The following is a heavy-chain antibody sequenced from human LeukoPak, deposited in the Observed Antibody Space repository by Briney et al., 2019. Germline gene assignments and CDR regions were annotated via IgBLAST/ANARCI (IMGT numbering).Heavy chain of an antibody. CDR2: IYSGGST. D-gene: IGHD3-22*01. Sequence: GSLRLSCAASGFAVSSNYMSWVRQAPGKGLEWVSVIYSGGSTYYADSVKGRFTISRDNSKNTLYLQMNSLRAEDTAVYYCASSVDHYDSSGYYYGAVYWGQGALVTVSS. CDR1: GFAVSSNY. CDR3: ASSVDHYDSSGYYYGAVY. V-gene: IGHV3-53*01. J-gene: IGHJ4*02.